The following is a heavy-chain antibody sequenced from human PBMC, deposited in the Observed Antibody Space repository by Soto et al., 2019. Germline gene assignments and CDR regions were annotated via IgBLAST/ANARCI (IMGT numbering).Heavy chain of an antibody. Sequence: SETLSLTCAIYSASFSGYYWNWLRQPPGKGLEWIGEISQSGNTNYSPSLKSRVSISIDTSKNQLSLNLTSVSAADTAVYYCARAVKVSAWAKRRPDFWGQGTLVTVSS. V-gene: IGHV4-34*01. CDR2: ISQSGNT. CDR3: ARAVKVSAWAKRRPDF. J-gene: IGHJ4*02. D-gene: IGHD1-26*01. CDR1: SASFSGYY.